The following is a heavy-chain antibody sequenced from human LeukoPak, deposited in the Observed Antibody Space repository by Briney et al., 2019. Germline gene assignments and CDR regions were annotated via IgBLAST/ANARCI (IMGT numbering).Heavy chain of an antibody. D-gene: IGHD6-19*01. V-gene: IGHV3-23*01. CDR3: AKRGAGSGGLHY. J-gene: IGHJ4*02. CDR2: ISGSGGST. Sequence: GGSLRLSCAASGFTFSSYAMSWVRQAPGKGLEWVSAISGSGGSTYYADSVKGRFTISRDTSKNTLYLQMNSLRAEDTALYYCAKRGAGSGGLHYWGQGTLVTVSS. CDR1: GFTFSSYA.